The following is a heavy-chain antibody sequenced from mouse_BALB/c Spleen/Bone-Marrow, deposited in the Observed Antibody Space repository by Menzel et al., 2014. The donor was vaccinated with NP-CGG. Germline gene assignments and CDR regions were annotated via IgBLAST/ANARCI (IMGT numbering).Heavy chain of an antibody. CDR2: IWSDGNT. CDR1: GFSLTTYG. D-gene: IGHD2-10*02. Sequence: VHLVESGPGLVSPSQSLSITCTVSGFSLTTYGVHWVRQPPGKGLEWLVVIWSDGNTTYNSALKSRLSICKDNSKSQVFLKMNSLQTDDTAMYYCARNPYGNYAMDYWGQGTSVTVSS. J-gene: IGHJ4*01. CDR3: ARNPYGNYAMDY. V-gene: IGHV2-6*02.